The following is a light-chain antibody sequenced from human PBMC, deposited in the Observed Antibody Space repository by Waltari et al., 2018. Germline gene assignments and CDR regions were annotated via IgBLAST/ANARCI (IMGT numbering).Light chain of an antibody. CDR2: WAS. CDR1: QSVLYSSDNKNY. CDR3: QQYYSFPQT. Sequence: DIVMTQSPDSLAVSLGERATINCKSRQSVLYSSDNKNYLTWYHQKPGQPPELHIYWASTRESGVPDRFSGSGSGTDFTLTISRLQAEDVAVYYCQQYYSFPQTFGQGTKVEIK. V-gene: IGKV4-1*01. J-gene: IGKJ1*01.